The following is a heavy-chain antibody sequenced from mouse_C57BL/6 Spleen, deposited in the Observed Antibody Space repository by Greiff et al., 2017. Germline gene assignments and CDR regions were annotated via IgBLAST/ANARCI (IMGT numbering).Heavy chain of an antibody. Sequence: VKLMESGAELVKPGASVKMSCKASGYTFTTYPIEWMKQNHGKSLEWIGNFHSYNDDTKYNEKFKGKATLTVEKSSSTVYLELSRLTSDDSAVYYCARGTTVVAGYFDYWGQGTTLTVSS. J-gene: IGHJ2*01. V-gene: IGHV1-47*01. CDR1: GYTFTTYP. CDR2: FHSYNDDT. D-gene: IGHD1-1*01. CDR3: ARGTTVVAGYFDY.